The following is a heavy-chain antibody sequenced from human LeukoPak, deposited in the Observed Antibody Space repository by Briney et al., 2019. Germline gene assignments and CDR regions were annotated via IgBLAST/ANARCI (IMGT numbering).Heavy chain of an antibody. V-gene: IGHV4-34*01. CDR3: ARTRYYYNSRSYGAPYYFDY. D-gene: IGHD3-10*01. CDR1: GGSFSGYY. CDR2: INHSGST. Sequence: SETLSLTCAVYGGSFSGYYWSWIRQPPGKGLEWIGEINHSGSTNYNPSLKSRVTISVDTSKNQFSLKLSSVTAADTAVYYCARTRYYYNSRSYGAPYYFDYWGQGTLFTVSS. J-gene: IGHJ4*02.